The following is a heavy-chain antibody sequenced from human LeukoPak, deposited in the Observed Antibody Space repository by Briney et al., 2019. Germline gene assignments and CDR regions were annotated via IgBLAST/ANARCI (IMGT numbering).Heavy chain of an antibody. J-gene: IGHJ4*02. CDR3: ARDSTGYDYFDY. CDR2: IYYSGST. Sequence: PSETLSLTCTVSGGSISSGDYFWSWIRQPPGKGLEWIGYIYYSGSTYYNPSLKSRLTISVDTSKNQFSLKPSSVTAADTAVYYCARDSTGYDYFDYWGQGTLVTVSS. CDR1: GGSISSGDYF. D-gene: IGHD5-12*01. V-gene: IGHV4-30-4*08.